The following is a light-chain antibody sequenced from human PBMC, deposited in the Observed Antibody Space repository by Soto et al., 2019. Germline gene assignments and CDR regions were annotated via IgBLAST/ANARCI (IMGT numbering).Light chain of an antibody. CDR2: EVG. V-gene: IGLV2-14*01. Sequence: QAVVTQPASVAGSPGQSITISCTGTSSDVGGYNSVSWYQQYPGKAPNLIIFEVGDRPSGVSDRFSGSKSGNTASLIISGLQAEDEAEYYCSSYTSSSTLVFGTGTKLTVL. J-gene: IGLJ1*01. CDR3: SSYTSSSTLV. CDR1: SSDVGGYNS.